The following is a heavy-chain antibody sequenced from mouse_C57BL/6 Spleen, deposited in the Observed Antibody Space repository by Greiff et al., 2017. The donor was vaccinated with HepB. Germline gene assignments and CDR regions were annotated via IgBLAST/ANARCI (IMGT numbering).Heavy chain of an antibody. V-gene: IGHV1-76*01. J-gene: IGHJ1*03. CDR2: IYPGSGNT. Sequence: QVQLQQSGAELVRPGASVKLSCKASGYTFTDYYINWVKQRPGQGLEWIARIYPGSGNTYYNEKFKGKATLTAEKSSSTAYMQLSSLTSEDSAVYFCARGWDDWYFDVWGTGTTVTVSS. CDR3: ARGWDDWYFDV. D-gene: IGHD4-1*01. CDR1: GYTFTDYY.